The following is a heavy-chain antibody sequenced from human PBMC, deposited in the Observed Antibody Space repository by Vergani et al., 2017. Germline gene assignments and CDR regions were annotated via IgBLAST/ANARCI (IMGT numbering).Heavy chain of an antibody. Sequence: EVQLVESGGGLVKPGGSLRLSCVASGFIFSSYAMSWVRQAPGKGLEWVSSIIGNGADTYYGDSVKGRFTISRDNSKNRLYLQMNSLRAEDTAVYYCAGVGIYPRGDVWGQGTTVTVSS. CDR1: GFIFSSYA. J-gene: IGHJ6*02. D-gene: IGHD6-13*01. V-gene: IGHV3-23*04. CDR2: IIGNGADT. CDR3: AGVGIYPRGDV.